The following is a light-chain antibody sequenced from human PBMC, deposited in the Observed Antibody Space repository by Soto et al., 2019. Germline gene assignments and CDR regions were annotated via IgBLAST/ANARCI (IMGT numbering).Light chain of an antibody. CDR1: QSVSSN. CDR3: QQYNTYFSLT. Sequence: EIVMTRSPATLSLSPLGRSTLSCRASQSVSSNLAFYHQKPGHAPRLLIYGASTRATGIPARFSGSGSGTDFTLTISSLQPDDFATYYCQQYNTYFSLTFGGGTKVDIK. J-gene: IGKJ4*01. CDR2: GAS. V-gene: IGKV3-15*01.